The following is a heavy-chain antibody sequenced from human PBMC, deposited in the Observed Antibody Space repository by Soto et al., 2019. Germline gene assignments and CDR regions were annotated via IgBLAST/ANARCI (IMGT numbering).Heavy chain of an antibody. V-gene: IGHV1-8*01. CDR1: GYTFTDYD. Sequence: GASVKVSCKTSGYTFTDYDINWVRQDTGQGLEWMGWMNPNSGNTGYAQKFQGRVSMTRNTATSTAYMELSSLRSDDTAIYYCARDSSTTNPVWGQGTMVTVSS. J-gene: IGHJ3*01. D-gene: IGHD2-2*01. CDR2: MNPNSGNT. CDR3: ARDSSTTNPV.